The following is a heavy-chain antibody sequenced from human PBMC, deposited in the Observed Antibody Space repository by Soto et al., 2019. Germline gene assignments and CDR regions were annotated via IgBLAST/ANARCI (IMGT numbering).Heavy chain of an antibody. Sequence: GAAVKVSCKASGSTFSSYAISWVRQAPGQGLEWMGGIIPIFGTANYAQKFQGRVTITADESTSTAYMELSSLRSEDTAVYYCARDPNSSGWPMIDYWGQGTLVTVSS. CDR3: ARDPNSSGWPMIDY. D-gene: IGHD6-19*01. V-gene: IGHV1-69*13. J-gene: IGHJ4*02. CDR2: IIPIFGTA. CDR1: GSTFSSYA.